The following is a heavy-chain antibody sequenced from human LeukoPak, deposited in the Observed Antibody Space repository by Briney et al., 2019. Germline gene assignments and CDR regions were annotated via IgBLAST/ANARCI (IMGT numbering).Heavy chain of an antibody. V-gene: IGHV3-48*01. CDR1: GFTFSSYG. J-gene: IGHJ4*02. D-gene: IGHD2-15*01. CDR3: ARGDCSGGSCYLSLTTIDY. Sequence: GGSLRLSCAASGFTFSSYGMHWVRQAPGKGLEWVSYISSSSSTIYYADSVKGRFTISRDNAKNSLYLQMNSLRAEDTAVYYCARGDCSGGSCYLSLTTIDYWGQGTLVTVSS. CDR2: ISSSSSTI.